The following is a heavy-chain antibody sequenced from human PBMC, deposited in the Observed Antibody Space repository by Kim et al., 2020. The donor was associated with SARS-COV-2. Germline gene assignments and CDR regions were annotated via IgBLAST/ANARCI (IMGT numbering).Heavy chain of an antibody. V-gene: IGHV4-39*01. D-gene: IGHD3-16*01. CDR2: IDYSGHT. CDR1: GVSMSSSGSY. CDR3: AGHVPWGGDDVTDV. J-gene: IGHJ3*01. Sequence: SETLSLTCSVSGVSMSSSGSYWGWIRQPPGKGLEWIATIDYSGHTFSSPSLKSRVTMSVDTSKKQFSLTLTSVTAADTSVYCCAGHVPWGGDDVTDVWG.